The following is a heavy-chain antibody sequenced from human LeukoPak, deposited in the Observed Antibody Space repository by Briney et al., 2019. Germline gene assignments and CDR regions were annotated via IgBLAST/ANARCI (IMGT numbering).Heavy chain of an antibody. J-gene: IGHJ3*02. CDR2: ISGSGGST. V-gene: IGHV3-23*01. CDR3: AKDDYYGSGSYYNVAFDI. CDR1: GFTFSSYW. D-gene: IGHD3-10*01. Sequence: GGSLRLSCAASGFTFSSYWMSWVRQAPGKGLEWVSAISGSGGSTYYADSVKGRFTISRDNSKNTLYLQMNSLRAEDTAVYYCAKDDYYGSGSYYNVAFDIWGQGTMVTVSS.